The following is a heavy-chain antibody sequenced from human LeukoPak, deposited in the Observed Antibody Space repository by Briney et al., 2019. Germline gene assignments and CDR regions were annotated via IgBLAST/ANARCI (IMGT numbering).Heavy chain of an antibody. CDR1: GGSISSGGYY. J-gene: IGHJ3*02. CDR2: IYYSGST. D-gene: IGHD3-22*01. V-gene: IGHV4-31*03. CDR3: ASSVTDYYDSSGYAFDI. Sequence: PSETLSLTCTVSGGSISSGGYYWSWIRQHPGKGLEWIGYIYYSGSTYYNPSLKSRVTISVDTSKNQFSLKLSSVTAADTAVYYCASSVTDYYDSSGYAFDIWGQGTMVTVSS.